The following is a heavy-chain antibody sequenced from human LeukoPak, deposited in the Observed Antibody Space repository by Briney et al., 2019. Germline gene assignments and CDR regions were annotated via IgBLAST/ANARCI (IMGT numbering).Heavy chain of an antibody. D-gene: IGHD3-22*01. J-gene: IGHJ4*02. CDR1: GYTFTSYG. Sequence: ASVKVSCKASGYTFTSYGISWVRQAPGQGLEWMGWISAYNGNTNYAQKLQGRVTMTTDTSTSTAYMELRSLRSDDTAVNYCARDHTYYYDSSGYYYGYWGQGTLVTVSS. CDR2: ISAYNGNT. CDR3: ARDHTYYYDSSGYYYGY. V-gene: IGHV1-18*01.